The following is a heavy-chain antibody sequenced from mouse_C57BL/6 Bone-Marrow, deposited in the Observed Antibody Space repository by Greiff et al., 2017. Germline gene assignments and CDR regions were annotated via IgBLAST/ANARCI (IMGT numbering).Heavy chain of an antibody. CDR2: IDPENGAT. J-gene: IGHJ3*01. CDR3: TTFDYGIPFAY. V-gene: IGHV14-4*01. Sequence: VQLKQSGAELVRPGASVKLSCTASGFNIKDDYMHWVKQRPDQGLEWLGWIDPENGATEYASKFQGTATRTADKASNTAYLQRSSLTAEDTAVYYCTTFDYGIPFAYWGQGTLVTVSA. D-gene: IGHD2-1*01. CDR1: GFNIKDDY.